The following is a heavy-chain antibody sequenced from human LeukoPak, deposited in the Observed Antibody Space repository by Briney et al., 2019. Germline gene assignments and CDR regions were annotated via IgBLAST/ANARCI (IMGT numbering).Heavy chain of an antibody. CDR2: IYYSGST. D-gene: IGHD6-19*01. Sequence: SETLSLTCTVSGGSISSSSYYWGWIRQPPGKGLEWIGSIYYSGSTYYNPSLKSRVTISVDTSKNQFSLKLSSVTAADTAVYYCARARTPSGWYRPFDYWGQGTLVTVSS. V-gene: IGHV4-39*07. CDR1: GGSISSSSYY. J-gene: IGHJ4*02. CDR3: ARARTPSGWYRPFDY.